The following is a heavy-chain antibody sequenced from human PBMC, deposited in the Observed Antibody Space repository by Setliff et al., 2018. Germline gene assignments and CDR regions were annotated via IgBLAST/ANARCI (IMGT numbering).Heavy chain of an antibody. CDR3: ARDNTMVGATDY. V-gene: IGHV4-61*02. CDR1: CGSISSGTYY. J-gene: IGHJ4*02. CDR2: LHTSGSI. D-gene: IGHD1-26*01. Sequence: SETLSLTCTVSCGSISSGTYYWSCIRQHAGKGLEWLWRLHTSGSIDYNPSLKSRVTISVDTSKNQFSLRLRSVPAADTAVHFSARDNTMVGATDYCGMGTLVTDS.